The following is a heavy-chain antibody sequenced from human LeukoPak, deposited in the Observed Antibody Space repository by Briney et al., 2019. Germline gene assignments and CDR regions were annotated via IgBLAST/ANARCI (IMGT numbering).Heavy chain of an antibody. D-gene: IGHD3-10*01. CDR1: GYTLTELS. Sequence: ASVKVSCKVSGYTLTELSMHWVRQAPGKGLEWVGGFDPEDGETIYAQKFQGRVTMTEDTSTDTAYMELSSLRSEDTAVYYCATAIIWFGVFDPWGQGTLVTVSS. J-gene: IGHJ5*02. CDR3: ATAIIWFGVFDP. CDR2: FDPEDGET. V-gene: IGHV1-24*01.